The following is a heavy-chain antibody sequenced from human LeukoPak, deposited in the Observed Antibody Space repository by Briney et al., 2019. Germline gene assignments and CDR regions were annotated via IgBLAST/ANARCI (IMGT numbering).Heavy chain of an antibody. V-gene: IGHV3-30*04. D-gene: IGHD3-10*01. CDR1: GFTFSSYA. CDR2: ISYDGSNT. Sequence: GGSLRLSCSASGFTFSSYAMHWVRQAPGKGLEWVALISYDGSNTYYADSVKGRFTISRDNSKNTVYLQMNSLRADDTAVYYCARDAVRTWFGELSRWFDPWGQGTLVTVSS. J-gene: IGHJ5*02. CDR3: ARDAVRTWFGELSRWFDP.